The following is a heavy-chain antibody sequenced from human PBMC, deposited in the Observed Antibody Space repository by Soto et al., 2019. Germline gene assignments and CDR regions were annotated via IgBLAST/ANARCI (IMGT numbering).Heavy chain of an antibody. CDR1: GGTFSSYT. J-gene: IGHJ5*02. Sequence: QVQLVQSGAEVKKPGSSVKVSCKASGGTFSSYTISWVRQAPGQGLEWMGRIIPILGIANYAQKFQGRVTITADKSTSTAYMELSSLRSEDTAVYYCARSSLSTTVGSWFDPWGQGTLVTVSS. CDR2: IIPILGIA. D-gene: IGHD4-17*01. V-gene: IGHV1-69*02. CDR3: ARSSLSTTVGSWFDP.